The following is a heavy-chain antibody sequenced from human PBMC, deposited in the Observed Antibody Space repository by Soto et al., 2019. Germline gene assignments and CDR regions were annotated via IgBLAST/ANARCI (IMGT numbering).Heavy chain of an antibody. CDR2: IYYSGST. D-gene: IGHD3-9*01. CDR3: ARALILTGYYIRDAFDI. J-gene: IGHJ3*02. Sequence: SETLSLTCTVSGGSISSYYLSWIRQPPGKGLEWIGYIYYSGSTNYNPSLKSRVTISVDTSKNQFSLKLSSVTAADTAVYYCARALILTGYYIRDAFDIWGQGTAVTVSS. V-gene: IGHV4-59*01. CDR1: GGSISSYY.